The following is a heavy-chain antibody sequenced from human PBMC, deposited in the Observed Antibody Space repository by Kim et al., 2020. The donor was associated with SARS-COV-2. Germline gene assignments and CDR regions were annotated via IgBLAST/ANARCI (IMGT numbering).Heavy chain of an antibody. J-gene: IGHJ5*02. V-gene: IGHV5-10-1*01. Sequence: PSFQGHVTISADKSISTAYLQWSSLKASDTAMYYCASLQGGELYWWFDPWGQGTLVTVSS. D-gene: IGHD3-10*01. CDR3: ASLQGGELYWWFDP.